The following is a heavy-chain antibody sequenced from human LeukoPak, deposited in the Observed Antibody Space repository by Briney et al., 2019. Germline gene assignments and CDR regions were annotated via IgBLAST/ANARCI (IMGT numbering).Heavy chain of an antibody. CDR3: ARGGVAATRSFDY. CDR1: GYTFTGYY. J-gene: IGHJ4*02. CDR2: ISAYNGNT. D-gene: IGHD2-15*01. V-gene: IGHV1-18*04. Sequence: ASVKVSCKASGYTFTGYYMHWVRQAPGQGLEWMGWISAYNGNTNHAQKLQGRVTMTTDTSTSTAYMELRSLRSDDTAVYYCARGGVAATRSFDYWGQGTLVTVSS.